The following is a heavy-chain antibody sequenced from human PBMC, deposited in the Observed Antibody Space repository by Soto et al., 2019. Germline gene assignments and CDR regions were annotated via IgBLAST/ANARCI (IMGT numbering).Heavy chain of an antibody. CDR1: GGTFSSYA. CDR3: ARAEDIVVVVAAAGYYYGMDV. J-gene: IGHJ6*02. Sequence: GASVKVSCKASGGTFSSYAISWVRQAPGQGLEWMGGIIPIFGTANYAQKFQGRVTITADKSTSTAYMELSSLRSEDTAVYYCARAEDIVVVVAAAGYYYGMDVWGQGTTVTSP. V-gene: IGHV1-69*06. CDR2: IIPIFGTA. D-gene: IGHD2-15*01.